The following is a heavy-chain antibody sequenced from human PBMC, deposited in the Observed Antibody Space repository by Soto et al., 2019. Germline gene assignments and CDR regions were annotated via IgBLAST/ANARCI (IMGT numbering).Heavy chain of an antibody. J-gene: IGHJ3*01. Sequence: QVQLVQSGAEVKKPGSSVKVSCKASGGTFSTYGITWVRQASGQGLEWMGGIIPIFGTIKFAQKFQGRLTITPDESTSTDYMELSSLTSEDTAVYYCASRERVDAFDVWGQGTMVTVSS. V-gene: IGHV1-69*01. CDR2: IIPIFGTI. CDR3: ASRERVDAFDV. D-gene: IGHD1-26*01. CDR1: GGTFSTYG.